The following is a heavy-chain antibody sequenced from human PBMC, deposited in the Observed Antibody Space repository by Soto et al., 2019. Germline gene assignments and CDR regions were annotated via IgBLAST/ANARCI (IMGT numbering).Heavy chain of an antibody. CDR3: ARDHYCSGGSCYYYYYGMDV. J-gene: IGHJ6*02. V-gene: IGHV1-18*01. CDR1: GYTFTSYG. Sequence: QVQLVQSGAEVKKPGASVKVSCKASGYTFTSYGISWVRQAPGQGLEWMGWISAYNGNTNYAQKLQGRVTKTTDTSTTKAPIELMSLRSEDTAVYYCARDHYCSGGSCYYYYYGMDVWGQGTTVTVSS. CDR2: ISAYNGNT. D-gene: IGHD2-15*01.